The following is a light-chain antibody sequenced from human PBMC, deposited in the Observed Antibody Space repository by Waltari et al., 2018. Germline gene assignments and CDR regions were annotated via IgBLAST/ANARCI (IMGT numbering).Light chain of an antibody. CDR3: QQYYSTPPVT. Sequence: DIVMTQSPDSLAVSLGERATINCKSSQSVFYSSNNKNYVAWYHKKPGQPPKLLIYRASTRESGVPDRFSGSGSGTDFTLTISSLQAEDVAVYYCQQYYSTPPVTFGQGTKVEIK. V-gene: IGKV4-1*01. CDR1: QSVFYSSNNKNY. J-gene: IGKJ1*01. CDR2: RAS.